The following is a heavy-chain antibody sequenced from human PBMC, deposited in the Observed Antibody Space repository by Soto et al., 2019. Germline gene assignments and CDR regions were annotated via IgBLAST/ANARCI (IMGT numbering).Heavy chain of an antibody. D-gene: IGHD2-2*01. J-gene: IGHJ6*02. CDR3: AKDKGTSIDVHRYFHYYGMDV. Sequence: PGGSLRLSSAASGLTFSNYAMTWVRQTPGQELEWVASISGSGGTLNYADSVKGRFTISRDTSKNTVYLQMNSLRAEDTAVYYCAKDKGTSIDVHRYFHYYGMDVWGQGTTVTVSS. CDR1: GLTFSNYA. CDR2: ISGSGGTL. V-gene: IGHV3-23*01.